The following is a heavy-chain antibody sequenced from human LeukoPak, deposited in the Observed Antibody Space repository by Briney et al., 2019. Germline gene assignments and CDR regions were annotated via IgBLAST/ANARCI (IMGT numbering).Heavy chain of an antibody. D-gene: IGHD6-13*01. V-gene: IGHV3-7*01. Sequence: GGSLRLSCAASGFTFSSYWMSWVRQAPGKGLEWVANIKQDGSEKYYVDSVKGRFTISRDNAKNSLYLQMNSLRAEDTAVYYCASVGSSWYAYFDYWGQGTLVTASS. CDR2: IKQDGSEK. CDR1: GFTFSSYW. J-gene: IGHJ4*02. CDR3: ASVGSSWYAYFDY.